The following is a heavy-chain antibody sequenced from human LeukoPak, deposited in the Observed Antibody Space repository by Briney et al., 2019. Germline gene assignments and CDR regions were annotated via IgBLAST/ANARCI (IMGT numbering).Heavy chain of an antibody. CDR3: ARDRFYYDSSGPGTGNYGLDV. CDR2: ISSSSSYI. CDR1: GFTFSSYS. J-gene: IGHJ6*02. Sequence: GGSLRLSCAASGFTFSSYSMNWVRQAPGKGLEWVSSISSSSSYIYYADSVKGRFTISRDNSKNTLYLQMNSLRAEDTAVYYCARDRFYYDSSGPGTGNYGLDVWGQGTTVTVSS. V-gene: IGHV3-21*01. D-gene: IGHD3-22*01.